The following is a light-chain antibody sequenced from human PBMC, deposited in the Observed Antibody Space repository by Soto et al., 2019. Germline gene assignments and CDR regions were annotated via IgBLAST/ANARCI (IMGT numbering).Light chain of an antibody. V-gene: IGLV2-8*01. CDR1: SSDVGGYNY. J-gene: IGLJ1*01. CDR3: RSYACSNNLV. Sequence: QSALTQPPSASGSPGQSVTISCTGTSSDVGGYNYVSWYQQHPGKAPKLMIYEVSKRPSGVPDRFSGSKSGNTASLTVSGLQAEDEADYYCRSYACSNNLVFGSGTKHTVL. CDR2: EVS.